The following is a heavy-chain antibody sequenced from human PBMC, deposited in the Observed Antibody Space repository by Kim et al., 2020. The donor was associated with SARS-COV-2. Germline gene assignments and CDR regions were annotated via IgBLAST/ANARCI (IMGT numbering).Heavy chain of an antibody. CDR3: AKDRSLNGILTGFDY. V-gene: IGHV3-30*18. CDR2: ISYDGSNK. CDR1: GFTFSSYG. Sequence: GGSLRLSCAASGFTFSSYGMHWVRQAPGKGLEWVAVISYDGSNKYYAGSVKGRFTISRDTSKNTLYLQMNSLRAEDTAVYYCAKDRSLNGILTGFDYWG. J-gene: IGHJ4*01. D-gene: IGHD3-9*01.